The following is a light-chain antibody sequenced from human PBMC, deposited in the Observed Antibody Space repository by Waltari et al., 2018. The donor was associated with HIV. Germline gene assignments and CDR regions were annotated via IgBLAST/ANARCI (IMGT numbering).Light chain of an antibody. Sequence: SSELTQPPSVSVSPGQTARITCSGGALPKQYAYVYQQKPGQAPVVVIYKDSERPSGIPERFSGSSSGTTVTLTISGVQAEDEADYYCQSADSSGPYRVFGGGTKLTVL. V-gene: IGLV3-25*03. J-gene: IGLJ3*02. CDR2: KDS. CDR3: QSADSSGPYRV. CDR1: ALPKQY.